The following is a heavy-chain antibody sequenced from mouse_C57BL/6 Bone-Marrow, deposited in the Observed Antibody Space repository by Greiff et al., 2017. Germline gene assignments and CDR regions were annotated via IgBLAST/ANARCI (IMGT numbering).Heavy chain of an antibody. CDR2: INPYNGGT. CDR3: ARERYLLLDY. CDR1: GYTFTDYY. J-gene: IGHJ2*01. V-gene: IGHV1-19*01. Sequence: DVKLQESGPVLVKPGASVKMSCKASGYTFTDYYMNWVKQSHGKSLEWIEVINPYNGGTSYNQKFKGKATLTVDKSSSTAYMELNSLTSEDSAVYYCARERYLLLDYWGQGTTLTVSS. D-gene: IGHD2-1*01.